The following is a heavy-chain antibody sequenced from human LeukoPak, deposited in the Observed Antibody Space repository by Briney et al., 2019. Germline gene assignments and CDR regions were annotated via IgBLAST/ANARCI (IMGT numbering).Heavy chain of an antibody. J-gene: IGHJ4*01. CDR2: IGSGGYT. V-gene: IGHV3-23*01. Sequence: PGGSLRLSCVASGFPLGDYDITWVRQTPGKGLEYVSSIGSGGYTFYAGSVRGRFSISRDISQNTVFLQMNSLRAEDTAIYFCAKKLPGASFYFDFWGQGTRASVSS. CDR3: AKKLPGASFYFDF. CDR1: GFPLGDYD. D-gene: IGHD7-27*01.